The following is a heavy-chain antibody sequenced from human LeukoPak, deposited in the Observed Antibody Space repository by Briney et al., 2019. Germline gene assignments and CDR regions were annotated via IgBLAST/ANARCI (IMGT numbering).Heavy chain of an antibody. CDR3: ARCYYDGSGFYYYFDY. Sequence: GGSLRLSCAASGFMFSKYAMSWVRQAPGKGLEWVSAVSASADSTYYTDSVKGRFTISRDNPKNTVFLQMGSLRGEDTAVYYCARCYYDGSGFYYYFDYWGQGTLVTVSS. CDR2: VSASADST. CDR1: GFMFSKYA. V-gene: IGHV3-23*01. D-gene: IGHD3-22*01. J-gene: IGHJ4*02.